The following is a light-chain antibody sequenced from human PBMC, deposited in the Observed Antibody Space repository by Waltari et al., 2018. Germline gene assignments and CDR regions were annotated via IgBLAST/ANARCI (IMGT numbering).Light chain of an antibody. CDR2: EVT. CDR1: SPDLGVYNY. Sequence: QSALTQPPSASGSPGQSVTISCTGTSPDLGVYNYVSWYQQPPGKAPKLLIYEVTERPSGVPDRFSGSKSGNTASLTVSGLQGEDEADYYCASFAGSNNLFGGGTKLTV. J-gene: IGLJ2*01. CDR3: ASFAGSNNL. V-gene: IGLV2-8*01.